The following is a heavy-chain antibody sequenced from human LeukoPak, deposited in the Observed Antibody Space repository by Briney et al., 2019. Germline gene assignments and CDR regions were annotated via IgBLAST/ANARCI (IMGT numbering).Heavy chain of an antibody. CDR2: IIPIFGTA. D-gene: IGHD1-26*01. V-gene: IGHV1-69*05. CDR1: GGTFSSYA. J-gene: IGHJ5*02. Sequence: GASVKVSCKASGGTFSSYAISWVRQAPGQGLEWMGGIIPIFGTANYAQKFQGRVTITTDESTSTAYMELSSLRSEDTAVYYCARAGSYHNWFDPWGQGTLVTVSS. CDR3: ARAGSYHNWFDP.